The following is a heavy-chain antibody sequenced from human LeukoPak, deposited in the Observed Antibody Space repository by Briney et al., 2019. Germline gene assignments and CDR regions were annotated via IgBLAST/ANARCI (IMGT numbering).Heavy chain of an antibody. D-gene: IGHD3-16*02. CDR2: IYYSGST. Sequence: PSETLSLTCTVSGGSISSSSYYWGWIRQPPGKGLEWIGYIYYSGSTNYNPSLKSRVTISVDTSKNQFSLKLSSVTAADTAVYYCARVDMITFGGVIVMGAFDIWGQGTMVTVSS. J-gene: IGHJ3*02. CDR1: GGSISSSSYY. V-gene: IGHV4-61*05. CDR3: ARVDMITFGGVIVMGAFDI.